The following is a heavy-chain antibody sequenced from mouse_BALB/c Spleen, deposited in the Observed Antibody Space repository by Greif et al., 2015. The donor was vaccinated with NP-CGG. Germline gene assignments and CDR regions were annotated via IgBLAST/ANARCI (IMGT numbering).Heavy chain of an antibody. CDR1: GFNIEDTY. J-gene: IGHJ1*01. Sequence: EVQRVESGAELVTPGASVKLSCTASGFNIEDTYMHWVPQRPEQGLEWIGRIDPANGNTKYDPKFQGKATITADTSSSTAYLQRSRRTSEDTAVDDCARWDWYGDGGGAGTTVTGSA. CDR3: ARWDWYGDG. CDR2: IDPANGNT. V-gene: IGHV14-3*02.